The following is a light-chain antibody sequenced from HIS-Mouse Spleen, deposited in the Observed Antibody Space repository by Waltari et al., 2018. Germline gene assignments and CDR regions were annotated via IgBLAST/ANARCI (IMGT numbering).Light chain of an antibody. CDR1: SGSIASNY. CDR3: QSYDSSNRV. Sequence: NFMLTQPHSVSESPGKTVTISCTRSSGSIASNYVQWYQQRPGSAPTTGIYEDNQRPAGVPVRLSGSIDSSSNSASLTISGLKTEDEADYYCQSYDSSNRVFGGGTKLTVL. V-gene: IGLV6-57*04. CDR2: EDN. J-gene: IGLJ3*02.